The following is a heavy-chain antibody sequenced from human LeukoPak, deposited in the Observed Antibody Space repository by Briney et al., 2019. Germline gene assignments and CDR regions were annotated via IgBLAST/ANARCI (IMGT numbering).Heavy chain of an antibody. Sequence: PSETLSLTCTVSGGSINSNNYYWGWIRQPPGKGLEWIGSIYYSGSTYYNPSLKSRVTISVDTSKNQFSLKLSSVTAADTAVYFCARRFCSNGVCYRSAFDIWGQGTMVTVSS. CDR2: IYYSGST. D-gene: IGHD2-8*01. CDR1: GGSINSNNYY. CDR3: ARRFCSNGVCYRSAFDI. V-gene: IGHV4-39*07. J-gene: IGHJ3*02.